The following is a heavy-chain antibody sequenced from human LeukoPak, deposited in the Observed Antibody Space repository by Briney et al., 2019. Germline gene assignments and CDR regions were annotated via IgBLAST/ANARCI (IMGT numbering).Heavy chain of an antibody. V-gene: IGHV4-61*02. Sequence: PSETLSLTCTVSGGSISSGSYYWSWIRQPAGKGLEWIGRIYTSGSTNYNPSLKSRVTMSVDTSKNQFSLRLSSVTAADTAVYYCARGKRWGYSYGYDYYFMDVWGKGTTVTVSS. J-gene: IGHJ6*03. CDR2: IYTSGST. CDR1: GGSISSGSYY. CDR3: ARGKRWGYSYGYDYYFMDV. D-gene: IGHD5-18*01.